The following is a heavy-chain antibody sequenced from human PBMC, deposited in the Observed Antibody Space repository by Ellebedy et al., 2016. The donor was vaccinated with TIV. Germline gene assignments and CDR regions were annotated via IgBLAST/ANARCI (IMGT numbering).Heavy chain of an antibody. V-gene: IGHV4-39*07. J-gene: IGHJ4*02. D-gene: IGHD3-22*01. CDR1: GGSISSSSYY. CDR2: IYYSGST. Sequence: SETLSLXXTVSGGSISSSSYYWGWIRQPPGKGLEWIWSIYYSGSTYYNPSLKSRVTISVDTSKNQFSLKLSSVTAADTAVYYCARDTYYYDSSGYCWGQGTLVTVSS. CDR3: ARDTYYYDSSGYC.